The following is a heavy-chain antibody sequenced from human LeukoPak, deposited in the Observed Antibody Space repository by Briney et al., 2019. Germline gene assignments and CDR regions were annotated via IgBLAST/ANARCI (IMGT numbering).Heavy chain of an antibody. CDR3: ARQHYDTSGYNDY. D-gene: IGHD3-22*01. V-gene: IGHV4-34*01. Sequence: SETLSLTCAVYGGSFSGYYWSWIRQPPGKGLEWTGEINHSGRTNYNPSLKSRVTISVDTSKNQFSLKLSSVTAADTAVYHCARQHYDTSGYNDYWGQGTLVTVSS. CDR2: INHSGRT. CDR1: GGSFSGYY. J-gene: IGHJ4*02.